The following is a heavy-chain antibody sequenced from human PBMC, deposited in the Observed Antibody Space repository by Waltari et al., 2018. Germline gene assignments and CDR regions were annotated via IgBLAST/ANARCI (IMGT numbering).Heavy chain of an antibody. J-gene: IGHJ5*02. D-gene: IGHD6-13*01. CDR3: AKDGFTGYSSSWRRRYNWFDP. V-gene: IGHV3-23*01. Sequence: EVQLLESGGGLVQPGGSLRLSCAASGFTFSSYAMSWVRQAPGKGLEWVSAISGSGGSTYYADSVKGRFTISRDNSKNTLYLQMNSLRAEDTAVYYCAKDGFTGYSSSWRRRYNWFDPWGQGTLVTVSS. CDR2: ISGSGGST. CDR1: GFTFSSYA.